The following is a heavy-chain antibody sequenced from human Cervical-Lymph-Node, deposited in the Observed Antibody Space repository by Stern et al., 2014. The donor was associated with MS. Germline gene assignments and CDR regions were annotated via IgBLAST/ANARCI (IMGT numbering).Heavy chain of an antibody. V-gene: IGHV1-69*01. D-gene: IGHD3-10*01. CDR2: IIPIFDAP. CDR1: GGTLSSHA. Sequence: AQLVESGAEVKKVGSSVKVSCKASGGTLSSHAISWVRQAPGQGLEWMGGIIPIFDAPNYAQKFQGRVRITSDESTNTAHMELSSLRSEDTAVYYCASGAHGMDVWGQGTAVTVSS. J-gene: IGHJ6*02. CDR3: ASGAHGMDV.